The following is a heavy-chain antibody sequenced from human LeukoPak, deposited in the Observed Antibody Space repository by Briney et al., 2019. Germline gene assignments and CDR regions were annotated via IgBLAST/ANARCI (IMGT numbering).Heavy chain of an antibody. J-gene: IGHJ6*02. CDR1: GGSISSYY. CDR3: ARVGVDTAMVNDYYYYGMDV. CDR2: IYYSGST. V-gene: IGHV4-59*01. Sequence: PSETLSLTCTVSGGSISSYYWSWIRQPPGKGLEWIGYIYYSGSTNYNPSLKSRVTISVDTSKNQFSLKLSSVTAADTAVYYCARVGVDTAMVNDYYYYGMDVWGQGTTVTVSS. D-gene: IGHD5-18*01.